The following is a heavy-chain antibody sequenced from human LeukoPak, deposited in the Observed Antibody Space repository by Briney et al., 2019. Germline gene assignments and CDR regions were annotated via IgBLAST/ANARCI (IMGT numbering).Heavy chain of an antibody. D-gene: IGHD2-15*01. CDR1: VVAFSGYY. Sequence: SQTLSLTCGVYVVAFSGYYLSCSRQPPGKDREGSGGVSQTGRGNTNYHASLKGRVTISVDKSKNQFALELTSVTAADTAMYYCARVPLYWQDPFDFWGQGTLVTVSS. CDR2: VSQTGRGNT. J-gene: IGHJ4*02. V-gene: IGHV4-34*01. CDR3: ARVPLYWQDPFDF.